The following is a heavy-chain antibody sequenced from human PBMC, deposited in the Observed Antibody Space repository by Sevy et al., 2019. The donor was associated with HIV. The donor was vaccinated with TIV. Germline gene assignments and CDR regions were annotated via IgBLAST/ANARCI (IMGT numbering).Heavy chain of an antibody. D-gene: IGHD6-6*01. CDR3: AKDLTERYSTSSGDFDY. V-gene: IGHV3-30*02. J-gene: IGHJ4*02. CDR2: TRYDGSTK. CDR1: GFTFSSYG. Sequence: GGSLRLSCAASGFTFSSYGMHWVRQAPGKGLQWVAFTRYDGSTKYYADSVKGRFTISRDNSKSTLYLQMNSLRVEDTAMYYCAKDLTERYSTSSGDFDYWGQGSLVTVSS.